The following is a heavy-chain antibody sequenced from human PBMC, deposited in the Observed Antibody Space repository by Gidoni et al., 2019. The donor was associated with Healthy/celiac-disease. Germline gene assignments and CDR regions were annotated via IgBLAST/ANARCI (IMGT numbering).Heavy chain of an antibody. Sequence: QVQLQESGPGLVKPSETLSLTCPVSGGPVSSGSYYWSWIRQPPGKGLEWIGYICYSGSTNYNPSLKSRDTIAVDTSKNQFSLKLSSVTAADTAVYYWARDDIVGATTGWYFDLWGRGTLVTVSS. J-gene: IGHJ2*01. V-gene: IGHV4-61*01. CDR1: GGPVSSGSYY. CDR2: ICYSGST. D-gene: IGHD1-26*01. CDR3: ARDDIVGATTGWYFDL.